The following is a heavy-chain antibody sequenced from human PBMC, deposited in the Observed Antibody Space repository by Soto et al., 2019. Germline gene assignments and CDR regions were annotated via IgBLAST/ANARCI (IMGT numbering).Heavy chain of an antibody. CDR1: GDSVSSNSAA. V-gene: IGHV6-1*01. D-gene: IGHD3-3*01. CDR3: ARDLGYYDFWSGYYVYGMDV. J-gene: IGHJ6*02. Sequence: QVQLQQSGPGLVKPSQTLSLTCAISGDSVSSNSAAWNWIRQSPSRGLEWLGRTYYRSKWYNDYAVSVKSRITNNPDTSKNQFSLQLNSVTPEDTAVYYCARDLGYYDFWSGYYVYGMDVWGQGTTVTVSS. CDR2: TYYRSKWYN.